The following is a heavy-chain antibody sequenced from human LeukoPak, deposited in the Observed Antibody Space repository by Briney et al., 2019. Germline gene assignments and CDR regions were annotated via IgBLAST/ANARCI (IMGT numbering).Heavy chain of an antibody. CDR1: GSTFSSYA. CDR3: AKVPITMIVVVITGYYFDY. J-gene: IGHJ4*02. CDR2: ISGSGGST. Sequence: GGSLRLSCAASGSTFSSYAMSWVRQAPGKGLEWVSAISGSGGSTYYADSVKGRFTISRDNSKNTLYLQMNSLRAEDTAVYYCAKVPITMIVVVITGYYFDYWGQGTLVTVSS. D-gene: IGHD3-22*01. V-gene: IGHV3-23*01.